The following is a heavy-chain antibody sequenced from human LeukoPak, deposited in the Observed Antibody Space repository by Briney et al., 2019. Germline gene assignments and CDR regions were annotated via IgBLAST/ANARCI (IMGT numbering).Heavy chain of an antibody. V-gene: IGHV3-23*01. CDR1: GFTFSTYA. J-gene: IGHJ6*02. D-gene: IGHD2-15*01. CDR2: ISGSSTGT. Sequence: GGSLRLSCVASGFTFSTYAMNWVRQAPGKGLEWVAAISGSSTGTYYADSVRGRFTISRDNRKNPLHLQMNSLRPDDSAVYYCVKDLGSAITSALALDVWGQGTTVTVSS. CDR3: VKDLGSAITSALALDV.